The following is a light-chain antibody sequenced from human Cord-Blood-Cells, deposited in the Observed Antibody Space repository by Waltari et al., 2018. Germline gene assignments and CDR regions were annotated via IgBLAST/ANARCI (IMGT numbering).Light chain of an antibody. CDR3: QQYYSTPRT. J-gene: IGKJ1*01. Sequence: DIVMTQSPDSLAVSLGERATINCKSSQSVLYSSINKNYLAWYQQKSGQPPKLLIYWASTRESGVPDRFSGSGSGTDFTLTISSLQAEDVAVYYCQQYYSTPRTFGQGTKVEIK. V-gene: IGKV4-1*01. CDR2: WAS. CDR1: QSVLYSSINKNY.